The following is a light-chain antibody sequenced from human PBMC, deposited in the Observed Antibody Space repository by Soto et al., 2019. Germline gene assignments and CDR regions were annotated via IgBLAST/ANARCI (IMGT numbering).Light chain of an antibody. CDR3: QQYGTSPWT. CDR1: QSVSNNY. CDR2: GAS. V-gene: IGKV3-20*01. J-gene: IGKJ1*01. Sequence: EIVLTQSPGTLSLSPGERATLSCRASQSVSNNYLAWYQQRPGQAPRLLISGASSRAAGIPDRFSGSGSGTDFTLSISRLEPADFAVFYCQQYGTSPWTFGQGTKVDIK.